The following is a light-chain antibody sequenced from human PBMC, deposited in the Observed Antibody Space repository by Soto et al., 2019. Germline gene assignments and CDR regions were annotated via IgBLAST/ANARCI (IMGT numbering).Light chain of an antibody. V-gene: IGKV2-28*01. CDR3: MQALQTPT. CDR2: LGS. Sequence: DIGMTQSPLFLPVTPVEPASISCRPSQSLLHSGGYNYLDWYLQKPGQSPQLMIYLGSNRASGVPDRFRGSGSGTDFTLKINRVEAEDVGVYYCMQALQTPTFGGGTKVEIK. CDR1: QSLLHSGGYNY. J-gene: IGKJ4*01.